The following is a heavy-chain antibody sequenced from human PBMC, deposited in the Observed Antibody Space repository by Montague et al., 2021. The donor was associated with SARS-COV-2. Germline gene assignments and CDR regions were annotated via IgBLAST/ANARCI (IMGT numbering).Heavy chain of an antibody. Sequence: SETLSLTCAVYGGSLSDYYWSWIRQPPGEGLEWIAEISHSGSTSYNTTLKSRVTIAVDTSKNQFSLKLSSATAADTAVYYCARVPYRLLFVPRYYGMDVWGQGTTFTIPS. V-gene: IGHV4-34*01. J-gene: IGHJ6*02. CDR2: ISHSGST. D-gene: IGHD2-2*01. CDR3: ARVPYRLLFVPRYYGMDV. CDR1: GGSLSDYY.